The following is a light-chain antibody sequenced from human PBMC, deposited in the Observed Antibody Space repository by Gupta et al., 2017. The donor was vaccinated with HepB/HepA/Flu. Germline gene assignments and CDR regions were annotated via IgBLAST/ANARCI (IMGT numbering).Light chain of an antibody. CDR2: KIS. J-gene: IGKJ2*02. Sequence: DIVMTQTPLSSPVTLGQPASISCRSSQSLLHSDGNTYLSWFQQRPGQPPRLLIYKISNRSSGVPDRFSGSGASTDFTLKISRVEAEDVGVYYCRQAIQFPCTFGQGTKVEIK. CDR3: RQAIQFPCT. V-gene: IGKV2-24*01. CDR1: QSLLHSDGNTY.